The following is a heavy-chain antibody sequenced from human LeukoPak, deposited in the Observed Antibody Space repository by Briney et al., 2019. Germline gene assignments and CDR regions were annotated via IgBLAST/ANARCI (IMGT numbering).Heavy chain of an antibody. Sequence: SETLSLTCTVSGYSINNGYYWGWIRQPPGKGLEWIGSIYHSGSTYYKPSLQSRVTISVGTSKNQFSLKLSSVTAADTAVYYCARAFYSSSWYHKEDFFDYWGQGTPVTVSS. D-gene: IGHD6-13*01. V-gene: IGHV4-38-2*02. J-gene: IGHJ4*02. CDR1: GYSINNGYY. CDR2: IYHSGST. CDR3: ARAFYSSSWYHKEDFFDY.